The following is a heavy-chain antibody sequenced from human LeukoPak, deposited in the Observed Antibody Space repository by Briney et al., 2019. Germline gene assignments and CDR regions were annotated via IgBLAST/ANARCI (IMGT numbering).Heavy chain of an antibody. CDR2: IWHDGSNK. CDR1: GFTLSSYG. J-gene: IGHJ4*02. CDR3: ARSIGATHFDY. D-gene: IGHD1-26*01. V-gene: IGHV3-33*01. Sequence: GGSLRLSCAASGFTLSSYGMHWVRQAPGEGLEWVAVIWHDGSNKYYADSVKGRFTISRDNSKNTLYLQMNSLRAEDTAVYYCARSIGATHFDYWGQGTLVTVSS.